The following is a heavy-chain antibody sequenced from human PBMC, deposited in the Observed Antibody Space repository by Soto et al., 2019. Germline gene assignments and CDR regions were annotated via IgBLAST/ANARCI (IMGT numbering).Heavy chain of an antibody. J-gene: IGHJ6*02. CDR1: GGSFSGYY. D-gene: IGHD2-15*01. V-gene: IGHV4-34*01. Sequence: SETLSLTCAVYGGSFSGYYWSWIRQPPGKGLEWIGEINHSGSTNYNPSLKSRVTISVDTSKNQFSLELSSVTAADTAVYYCARAQRCSGGSCYSPDYYYYGMDVWGQGTTVTVSS. CDR3: ARAQRCSGGSCYSPDYYYYGMDV. CDR2: INHSGST.